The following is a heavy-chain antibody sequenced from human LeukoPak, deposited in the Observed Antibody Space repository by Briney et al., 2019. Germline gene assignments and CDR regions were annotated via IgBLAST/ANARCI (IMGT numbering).Heavy chain of an antibody. V-gene: IGHV3-23*01. CDR1: GFTFSSYP. CDR3: AKGRALEVVAAFNY. J-gene: IGHJ4*02. CDR2: ISGTGGST. D-gene: IGHD2-15*01. Sequence: SGGSLRLSCAASGFTFSSYPMNWVRQSPERGLEWVSAISGTGGSTSYADSLKGRFTISRDNSKNTLYLQMNSLRADDTAIYYCAKGRALEVVAAFNYWGQGTVVTASS.